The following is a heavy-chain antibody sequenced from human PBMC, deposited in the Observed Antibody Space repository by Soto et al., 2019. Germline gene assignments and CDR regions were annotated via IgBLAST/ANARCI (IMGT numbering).Heavy chain of an antibody. J-gene: IGHJ4*01. CDR2: TSNNGDRT. V-gene: IGHV3-23*01. Sequence: GGSLRLSFAVSGFTFTDHAMTWVRQAPVKGLEWVSTTSNNGDRTFYADSVKGRFTVSTDRTNNTLYLQMNSLRADDTAVYFCARPPLYSNGGYFDSWGHGTLVNVSS. D-gene: IGHD6-19*01. CDR3: ARPPLYSNGGYFDS. CDR1: GFTFTDHA.